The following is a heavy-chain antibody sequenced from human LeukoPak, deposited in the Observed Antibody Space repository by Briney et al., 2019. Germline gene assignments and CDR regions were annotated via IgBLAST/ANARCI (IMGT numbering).Heavy chain of an antibody. CDR1: GFTFSSYP. Sequence: GGSLRLSCAASGFTFSSYPRTWVRQAPGEGLEWVSTISGSGDTSFYADSVKGRFTISRDSSRNTLYLQMNSLTAEDTTVYYCVKAPLRGYYFWSGLSSFDCWGQGTLVTVSS. CDR2: ISGSGDTS. J-gene: IGHJ4*02. D-gene: IGHD3-3*01. V-gene: IGHV3-23*01. CDR3: VKAPLRGYYFWSGLSSFDC.